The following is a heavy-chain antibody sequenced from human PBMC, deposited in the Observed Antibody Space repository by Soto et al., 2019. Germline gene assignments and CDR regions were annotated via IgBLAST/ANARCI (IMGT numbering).Heavy chain of an antibody. Sequence: SLQACSQASRDTFHWHKLHSARQAPGQGLEWMGMINPSAGSTSYAQKFQGRVTMTRDTSTSTVYMELNSLRSEDSAVYYCARGVSSCYCDYRGQGTLVSVPA. J-gene: IGHJ4*02. CDR3: ARGVSSCYCDY. CDR2: INPSAGST. D-gene: IGHD3-3*01. CDR1: RDTFHWHK. V-gene: IGHV1-46*02.